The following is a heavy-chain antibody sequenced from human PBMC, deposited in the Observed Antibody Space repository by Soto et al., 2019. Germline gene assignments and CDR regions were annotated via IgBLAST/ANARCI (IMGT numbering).Heavy chain of an antibody. CDR2: INPSGDGT. D-gene: IGHD2-2*01. J-gene: IGHJ4*02. Sequence: QVQLVQSGAEVKKPGASVKVSCKASGYTFSSNYMHWVRQAPGQGLEWMGRINPSGDGTDYAQKFQGRVTMTRDTSTSTVYMELSSLRSDDTAVYYCGSDSVASATGLGYWGQGTLVIVSS. V-gene: IGHV1-46*01. CDR3: GSDSVASATGLGY. CDR1: GYTFSSNY.